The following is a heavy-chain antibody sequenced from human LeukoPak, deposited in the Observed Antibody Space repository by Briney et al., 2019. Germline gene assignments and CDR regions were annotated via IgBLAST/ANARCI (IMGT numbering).Heavy chain of an antibody. CDR2: IEGGGTST. CDR1: GFTFSLYW. D-gene: IGHD3-3*01. Sequence: PGGSLRLSCAASGFTFSLYWMHWVRQAPGEGLVWVSRIEGGGTSTNYADFVKGRFTISSDNAKNSLYLQMNSLRAEDTAVYYCARVGFGVAGYYYMDVWGKGTTVTVSS. J-gene: IGHJ6*03. CDR3: ARVGFGVAGYYYMDV. V-gene: IGHV3-74*01.